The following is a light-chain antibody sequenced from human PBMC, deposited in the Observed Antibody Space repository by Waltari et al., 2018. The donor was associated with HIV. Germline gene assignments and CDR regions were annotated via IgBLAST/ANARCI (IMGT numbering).Light chain of an antibody. CDR3: QQYYSNPPT. J-gene: IGKJ1*01. CDR2: WAS. V-gene: IGKV4-1*01. CDR1: QSVLYSANNANY. Sequence: SPDSLAVSLGERATVNCKSSQSVLYSANNANYLAWYQQKQGQPPKLLLYWASTRESGVPDRFSGSGSGTDFTLTISSLQAEDVAVYFCQQYYSNPPTFGQGTKVEIK.